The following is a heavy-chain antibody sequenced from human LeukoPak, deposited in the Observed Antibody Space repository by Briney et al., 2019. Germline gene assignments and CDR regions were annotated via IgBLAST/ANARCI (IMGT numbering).Heavy chain of an antibody. Sequence: ASVKVSCKASGGTFSSYAISWVRQAPGQGLEWMGGIIPIFGIANYAQKFQGRVTITADKSTSTAYMELSSLRSEDTVVYYCAREGVAYYDSSGYCPDYWGQGTLVTVSS. J-gene: IGHJ4*02. CDR3: AREGVAYYDSSGYCPDY. CDR2: IIPIFGIA. V-gene: IGHV1-69*17. CDR1: GGTFSSYA. D-gene: IGHD3-22*01.